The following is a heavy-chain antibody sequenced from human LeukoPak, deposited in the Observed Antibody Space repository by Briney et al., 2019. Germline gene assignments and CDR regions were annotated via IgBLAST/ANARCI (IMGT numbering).Heavy chain of an antibody. CDR3: ARGRQFTYYNFWSGYPLFDY. D-gene: IGHD3-3*01. V-gene: IGHV4-34*01. J-gene: IGHJ4*02. CDR1: GGSFSGYY. CDR2: INHSGST. Sequence: SETLSFTCAVYGGSFSGYYWSWIRQPPGKGLEWIGEINHSGSTNYNPSLKSRVTISVDTSKNQFSLKLSSVTAADAAVYYCARGRQFTYYNFWSGYPLFDYWGQGTLVTVSS.